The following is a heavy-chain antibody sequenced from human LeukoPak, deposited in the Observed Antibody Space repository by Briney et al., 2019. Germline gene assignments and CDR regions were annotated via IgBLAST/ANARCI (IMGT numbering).Heavy chain of an antibody. J-gene: IGHJ4*02. D-gene: IGHD6-6*01. CDR1: GGSISSYY. Sequence: PSETLSLTCVVSGGSISSYYWSWIRQPPGKGLEWIGYISYSVGTKYNPSLKSRVTISVDTSKNQFSLRLSSVTAADTAVYYFALSTTAASSSFDYWGQGTLVTVSS. V-gene: IGHV4-59*01. CDR3: ALSTTAASSSFDY. CDR2: ISYSVGT.